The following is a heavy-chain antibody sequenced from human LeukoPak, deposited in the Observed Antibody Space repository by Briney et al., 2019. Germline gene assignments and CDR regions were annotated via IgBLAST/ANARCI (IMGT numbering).Heavy chain of an antibody. Sequence: PSETLSLTCTVSGGSISSSSYYWGWIRQPPGKGLEWIGSIYYSGSTYYNPSLKSRVTISVDTSKNQFSLKLSSVTAADTAVYYCARESPSNPAAAAGTFFYYYFDYWGQGTLVTVSS. J-gene: IGHJ4*02. D-gene: IGHD6-13*01. CDR3: ARESPSNPAAAAGTFFYYYFDY. V-gene: IGHV4-39*02. CDR2: IYYSGST. CDR1: GGSISSSSYY.